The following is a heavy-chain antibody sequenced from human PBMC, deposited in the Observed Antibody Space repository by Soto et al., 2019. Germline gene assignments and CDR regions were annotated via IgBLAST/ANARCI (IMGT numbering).Heavy chain of an antibody. J-gene: IGHJ4*02. Sequence: QVQLVQSGAEVKKPGSSVKVSCKASGGIFSTYAISWLRQAPGQGLEGMGGIIPLFGTPNYAQRFQGRVTITADESTSTAYMELSRLRSEDMAVYYCARDRDDYGSGNYYNRIDFWGQGTLVTVSS. CDR3: ARDRDDYGSGNYYNRIDF. CDR1: GGIFSTYA. CDR2: IIPLFGTP. V-gene: IGHV1-69*01. D-gene: IGHD3-10*01.